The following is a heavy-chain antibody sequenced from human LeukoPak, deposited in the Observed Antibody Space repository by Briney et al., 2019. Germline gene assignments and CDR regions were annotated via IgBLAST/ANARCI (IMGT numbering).Heavy chain of an antibody. Sequence: ASVKVSCKASGGTFSSYAISWVRQAPGQGLEWMGGIIPIFGTANYAQKFQGRVTITADESTSTAYMELSSLRSEDTAVYYCASTLGYCSGGSCSHWLDPWGQGTLVTVSS. CDR3: ASTLGYCSGGSCSHWLDP. CDR1: GGTFSSYA. J-gene: IGHJ5*02. V-gene: IGHV1-69*13. CDR2: IIPIFGTA. D-gene: IGHD2-15*01.